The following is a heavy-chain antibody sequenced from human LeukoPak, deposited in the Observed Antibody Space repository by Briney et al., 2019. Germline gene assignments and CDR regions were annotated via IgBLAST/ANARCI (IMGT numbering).Heavy chain of an antibody. D-gene: IGHD7-27*01. J-gene: IGHJ4*02. Sequence: SETLSLTCAVYGGSFGGCYCSWIRQPPGKGLEWIGEINHSGSTNYNPSLKSRVTISVDTSRNQFSLKLISVTAADTAVYYCASRKLGNDYWGQGTLVTVSS. CDR1: GGSFGGCY. CDR2: INHSGST. CDR3: ASRKLGNDY. V-gene: IGHV4-34*01.